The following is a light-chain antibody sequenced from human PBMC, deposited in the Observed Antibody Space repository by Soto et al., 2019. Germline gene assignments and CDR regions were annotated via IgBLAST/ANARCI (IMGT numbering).Light chain of an antibody. J-gene: IGKJ1*01. V-gene: IGKV1-6*01. CDR1: QGIRND. CDR2: AAS. Sequence: IHMTHSPSSLSASVLYRVTITCRASQGIRNDLGWYQQKPGKAPKLLIYAASSLQSGVPSRFSGRGSGTDFTLTISSLQPEDFATYYCLQDYNYPWTFGQGTKVDNK. CDR3: LQDYNYPWT.